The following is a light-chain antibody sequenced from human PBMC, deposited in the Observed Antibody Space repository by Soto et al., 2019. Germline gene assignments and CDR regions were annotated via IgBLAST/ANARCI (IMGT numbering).Light chain of an antibody. J-gene: IGLJ2*01. Sequence: QSVLTQPASVSGSPGQSITISCTGTSSDVGGYSYVSWYQQHPGKTPKLMICEVSNRPSGVSHRFSGSKSGNTASLTISGLQTEDEADYYCSSFSSITREVFGGGTKVTVL. CDR2: EVS. V-gene: IGLV2-14*01. CDR1: SSDVGGYSY. CDR3: SSFSSITREV.